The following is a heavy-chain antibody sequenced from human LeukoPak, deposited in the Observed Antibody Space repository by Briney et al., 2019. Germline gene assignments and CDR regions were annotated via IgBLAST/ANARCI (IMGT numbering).Heavy chain of an antibody. CDR3: ARLVGDY. Sequence: SETLSLTCAVYSGSFSGYYWSWIRQPPGKGLEWIGEINHSGSTNYNPSLKSRVTISVDTSKNQFSLKLSPVTAADTAVYYCARLVGDYWGQGTLVTVSS. CDR2: INHSGST. D-gene: IGHD2-2*01. CDR1: SGSFSGYY. V-gene: IGHV4-34*01. J-gene: IGHJ4*02.